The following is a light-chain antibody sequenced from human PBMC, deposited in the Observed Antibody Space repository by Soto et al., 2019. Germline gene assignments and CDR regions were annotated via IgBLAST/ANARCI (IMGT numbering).Light chain of an antibody. Sequence: DIQMTQSPFTLSASVGDRVTITCRASQNINKRLAWHQQKPGKAPKVLIYDASNLKSGVPSRFSGSGSGTEFTLTISSLQPEDFATYYCQQYYTYPWTFGQGTKVEI. CDR3: QQYYTYPWT. V-gene: IGKV1-5*01. J-gene: IGKJ1*01. CDR2: DAS. CDR1: QNINKR.